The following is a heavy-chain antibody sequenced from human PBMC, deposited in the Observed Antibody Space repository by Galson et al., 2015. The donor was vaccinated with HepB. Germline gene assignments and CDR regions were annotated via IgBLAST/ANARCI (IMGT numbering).Heavy chain of an antibody. D-gene: IGHD3-9*01. J-gene: IGHJ3*02. CDR1: GFTFSSYG. Sequence: SLRLSCAASGFTFSSYGMHWVRQAPGKGLEWVAVIWYDGSNKYYADSVKGRFTISRDNSKNTLYLQMNSLRAEDTAVYYCARDRARYFDPNDAFDIWGQGTMVTVSS. V-gene: IGHV3-33*01. CDR2: IWYDGSNK. CDR3: ARDRARYFDPNDAFDI.